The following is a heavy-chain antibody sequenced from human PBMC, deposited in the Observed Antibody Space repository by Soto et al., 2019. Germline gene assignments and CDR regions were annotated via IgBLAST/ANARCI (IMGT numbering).Heavy chain of an antibody. J-gene: IGHJ4*02. CDR1: KFTSSSYA. D-gene: IGHD3-16*02. CDR3: TKDPDVWGSYHDY. Sequence: GGSLRLSCAASKFTSSSYAMSWVRQAPGKGLEWVSAISVRSGTTYYADSVKGRFTISRDNSKNTLYLQMNSLRAEDTAVYYCTKDPDVWGSYHDYWGQGTPVTVSS. V-gene: IGHV3-23*01. CDR2: ISVRSGTT.